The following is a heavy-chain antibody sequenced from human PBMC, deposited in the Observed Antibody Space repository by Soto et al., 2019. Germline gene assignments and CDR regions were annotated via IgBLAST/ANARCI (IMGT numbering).Heavy chain of an antibody. CDR1: GFTFSSYS. CDR2: ISSSSSTI. Sequence: PGGSXRLSCAASGFTFSSYSMNWVRQAPGKGLEWVSYISSSSSTIYYADSVKGRFTISRDNAKNSLYLQMNSLRDEDTAVYYCARASGSYYNYYYGMDVWGQGTTVTVSS. D-gene: IGHD1-26*01. V-gene: IGHV3-48*02. CDR3: ARASGSYYNYYYGMDV. J-gene: IGHJ6*02.